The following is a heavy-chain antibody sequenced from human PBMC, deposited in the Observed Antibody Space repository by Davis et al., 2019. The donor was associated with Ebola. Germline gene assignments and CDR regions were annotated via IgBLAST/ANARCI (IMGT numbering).Heavy chain of an antibody. CDR1: GGSFSGYY. J-gene: IGHJ6*02. D-gene: IGHD3-10*01. V-gene: IGHV4-34*01. Sequence: SETLSLTCAVYGGSFSGYYWSWIRQPPGKGLEWIGEINHSGSTNYNPSLKSRVIISVDTSKNQFSLKLSSVTAADTAVYYCARSQLLWFGELLYYYCGMDVWGQGTTVTVSS. CDR2: INHSGST. CDR3: ARSQLLWFGELLYYYCGMDV.